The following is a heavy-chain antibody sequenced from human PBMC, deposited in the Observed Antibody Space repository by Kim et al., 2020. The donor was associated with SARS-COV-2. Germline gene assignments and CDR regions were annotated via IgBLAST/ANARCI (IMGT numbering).Heavy chain of an antibody. CDR2: ST. J-gene: IGHJ6*02. V-gene: IGHV4-39*07. Sequence: STTYTPPTKGRVTISVDTSTNQCSVRLSAVTAADTAVYYCARDPLEGMDVWGQGTTVTVSS. CDR3: ARDPLEGMDV.